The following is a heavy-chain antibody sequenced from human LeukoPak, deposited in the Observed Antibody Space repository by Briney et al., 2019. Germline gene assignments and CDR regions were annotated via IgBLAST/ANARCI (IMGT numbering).Heavy chain of an antibody. CDR2: ISSSGAYI. J-gene: IGHJ4*02. D-gene: IGHD3-22*01. CDR3: ARGVGNYRYYFDF. CDR1: GFTFSDYY. Sequence: GGSLRLSCAASGFTFSDYYMSWIRQAPGKGLEWVSSISSSGAYIYYADLVEGRFTISRDNGKNSLYLQMNSLRAEDTAVYYCARGVGNYRYYFDFWGQGTLVTVSS. V-gene: IGHV3-11*04.